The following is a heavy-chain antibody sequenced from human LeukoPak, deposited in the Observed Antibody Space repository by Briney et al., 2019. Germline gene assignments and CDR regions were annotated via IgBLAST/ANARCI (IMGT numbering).Heavy chain of an antibody. Sequence: GGSPRLSCAASGFTFGDYAMSWFRQAPGKGLEWIGLIRTKAYGGKTEYAASVKGRFTISRDDSISIAYLQMNSLKTEDTAVYYCTRAQGTGWPFDYWGQGTLVTVSS. D-gene: IGHD2-8*02. J-gene: IGHJ4*02. CDR3: TRAQGTGWPFDY. CDR2: IRTKAYGGKT. V-gene: IGHV3-49*03. CDR1: GFTFGDYA.